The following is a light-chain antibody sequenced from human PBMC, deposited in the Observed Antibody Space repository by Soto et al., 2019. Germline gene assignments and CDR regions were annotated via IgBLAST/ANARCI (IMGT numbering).Light chain of an antibody. J-gene: IGKJ1*01. Sequence: DIQMTQSPSSLSASVGDRVTITCRASQSISTYLNWYQLKPGKAPKLLIYAASTLQSGVPSRFSGSGSGADFTRTISSLQAEDSATYFCQQIFSTTTWTFGQGTTVQIK. CDR2: AAS. V-gene: IGKV1-39*01. CDR3: QQIFSTTTWT. CDR1: QSISTY.